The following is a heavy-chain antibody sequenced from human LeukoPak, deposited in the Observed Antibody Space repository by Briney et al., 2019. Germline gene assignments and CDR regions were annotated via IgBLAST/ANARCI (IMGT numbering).Heavy chain of an antibody. D-gene: IGHD3-3*01. CDR2: INPNSGDT. CDR3: ARDPTFTIFGVAPGGDAFDI. V-gene: IGHV1-2*02. Sequence: ASVKVSCKASGYSFTGYYMHWVRQAPGQGLEWMGWINPNSGDTKYAQRFQGRVTMTRDTSISTAYMELTRLRSDDTAVYYCARDPTFTIFGVAPGGDAFDIWGQGTMVTVSS. CDR1: GYSFTGYY. J-gene: IGHJ3*02.